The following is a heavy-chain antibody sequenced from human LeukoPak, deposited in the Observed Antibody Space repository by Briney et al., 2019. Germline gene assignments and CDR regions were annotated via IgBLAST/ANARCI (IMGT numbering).Heavy chain of an antibody. Sequence: GGSLRLSCAASGFTFDDYATHWVRQAPGKGLEWVSGISWNSGSIGYADSVKGRFTISRDNAKNSLYLQMNSLRAEDTAVYYCARGYCIGNACHSSYFDYWGRGTLVTVSS. CDR3: ARGYCIGNACHSSYFDY. CDR1: GFTFDDYA. CDR2: ISWNSGSI. V-gene: IGHV3-9*01. J-gene: IGHJ4*02. D-gene: IGHD2-15*01.